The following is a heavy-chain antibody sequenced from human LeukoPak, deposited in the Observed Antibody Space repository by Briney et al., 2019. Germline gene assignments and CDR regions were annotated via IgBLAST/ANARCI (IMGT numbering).Heavy chain of an antibody. CDR3: AREGLAIFGVVNYYMDV. CDR2: INPNSGGT. Sequence: GASLKVSCKAPGYTFTGSYMQWVRQAPGQGLERMGWINPNSGGTNYAQKFQGRVTMTRDTSISTAYMELSRLRSDDAAVYYCAREGLAIFGVVNYYMDVWGKGTTVTVSS. D-gene: IGHD3-3*01. V-gene: IGHV1-2*02. CDR1: GYTFTGSY. J-gene: IGHJ6*03.